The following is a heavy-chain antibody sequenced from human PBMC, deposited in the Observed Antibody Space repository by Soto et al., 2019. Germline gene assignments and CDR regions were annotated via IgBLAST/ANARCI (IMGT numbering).Heavy chain of an antibody. V-gene: IGHV1-69*12. J-gene: IGHJ4*02. Sequence: QVQLVQSGAEVKKPGSSVKVSCKASGGTFSSYAISWVRQAPGQGLEWMGGIIPIFGTANYAQKFQGRVTITADEATSTAYMELSSLRAEDTAVYCGAGEWGYCSGGSCYPGEIDYWGQGTLVTVSS. D-gene: IGHD2-15*01. CDR3: AGEWGYCSGGSCYPGEIDY. CDR1: GGTFSSYA. CDR2: IIPIFGTA.